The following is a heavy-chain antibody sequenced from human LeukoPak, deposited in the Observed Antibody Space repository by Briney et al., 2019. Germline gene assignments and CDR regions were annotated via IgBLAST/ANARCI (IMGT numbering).Heavy chain of an antibody. J-gene: IGHJ6*03. D-gene: IGHD3-10*01. Sequence: SETLSLTCTVSGYSISSGYYWGWIRPPPGKGLEWIGSIYHSGSTYYNPSLKSRVTISVDTSKNQFSLKLSSVTAADTAVYYCARIPARGYYYMDVWGKGTTVTVSS. CDR3: ARIPARGYYYMDV. CDR2: IYHSGST. CDR1: GYSISSGYY. V-gene: IGHV4-38-2*02.